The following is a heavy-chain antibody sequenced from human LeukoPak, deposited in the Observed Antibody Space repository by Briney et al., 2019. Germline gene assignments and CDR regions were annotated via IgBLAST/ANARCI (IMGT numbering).Heavy chain of an antibody. CDR1: GGSFSGYY. J-gene: IGHJ4*02. D-gene: IGHD3-22*01. V-gene: IGHV4-34*01. CDR3: ARGSDTSGSLSY. Sequence: SETLSLTCGVYGGSFSGYYWSWIRQPPEKGLEWIGEINHSGSTNYNPSLKSRVTKSVDTSKNQFSLKLSSVTAADTAVYYCARGSDTSGSLSYWGQGTLVTVSS. CDR2: INHSGST.